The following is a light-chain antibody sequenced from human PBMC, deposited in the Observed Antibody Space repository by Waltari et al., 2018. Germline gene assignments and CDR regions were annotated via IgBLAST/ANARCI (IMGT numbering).Light chain of an antibody. V-gene: IGLV4-69*01. Sequence: PPEKGPRYLMKVNMDGSHSKGDDTPDRFSGSSSGAERYLTISNRQPEDEADYYCETGGHGTWVFGGGTKVTVL. CDR2: VNMDGSH. J-gene: IGLJ3*02. CDR3: ETGGHGTWV.